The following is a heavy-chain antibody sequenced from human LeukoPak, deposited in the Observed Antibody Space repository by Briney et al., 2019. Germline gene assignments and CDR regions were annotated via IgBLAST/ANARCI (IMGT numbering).Heavy chain of an antibody. Sequence: GGSLRLSCAASGFTFSSYSMNWVRQAPGKGLEWVSSISSSSSYIYYADSVKGRFTISRDNAKNSLYPQMNSLRAEDTAVYYCARDVPLGGSSSWDFDYWGQGTLVTVSS. CDR2: ISSSSSYI. V-gene: IGHV3-21*01. D-gene: IGHD6-13*01. J-gene: IGHJ4*02. CDR3: ARDVPLGGSSSWDFDY. CDR1: GFTFSSYS.